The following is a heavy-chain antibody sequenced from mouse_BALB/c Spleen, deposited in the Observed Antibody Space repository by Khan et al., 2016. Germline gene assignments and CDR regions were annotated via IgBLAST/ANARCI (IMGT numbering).Heavy chain of an antibody. CDR2: IDPANGNT. J-gene: IGHJ3*01. CDR3: ARSPYDYDVGFAY. CDR1: GFNIKDTY. Sequence: VQLKESGAELVKPGASVKLSCTASGFNIKDTYMHWVKQRPEQGLEWIGRIDPANGNTKYDPKFQGKATITADKSSNTAYLQLSSLTSEDTAVYYCARSPYDYDVGFAYWGPGTLVTVSA. V-gene: IGHV14-3*02. D-gene: IGHD2-4*01.